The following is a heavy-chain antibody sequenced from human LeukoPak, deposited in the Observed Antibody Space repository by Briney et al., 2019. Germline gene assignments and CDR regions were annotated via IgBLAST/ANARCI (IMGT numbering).Heavy chain of an antibody. D-gene: IGHD3-22*01. CDR2: IKSKTDGGTT. V-gene: IGHV3-15*01. CDR1: GFTFSNAW. J-gene: IGHJ4*02. CDR3: TTEVAMIVVDVYPTFDY. Sequence: PGGSLRLSCAASGFTFSNAWMSWVRQAPGKGLEWVGRIKSKTDGGTTDYAAPVKGRFTISRDDSKNTLYLQMNSLKTEDTAVYYCTTEVAMIVVDVYPTFDYWGQGTLVTVSS.